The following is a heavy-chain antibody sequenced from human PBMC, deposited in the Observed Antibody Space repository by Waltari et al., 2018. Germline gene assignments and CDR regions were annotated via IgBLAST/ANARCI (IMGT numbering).Heavy chain of an antibody. V-gene: IGHV4-34*01. CDR2: INHSGST. Sequence: QVQLQQWGAGLLKPSETLSLTCAVYGGSFSGYYWSWLRQPPGKGLAWIGEINHSGSTNYSPSLKSRVTISVDTSKNQFSLKLSSVTAADTAVYYCARPRVGSYLGYFQHWGQGTLVTVSS. CDR1: GGSFSGYY. D-gene: IGHD1-26*01. J-gene: IGHJ1*01. CDR3: ARPRVGSYLGYFQH.